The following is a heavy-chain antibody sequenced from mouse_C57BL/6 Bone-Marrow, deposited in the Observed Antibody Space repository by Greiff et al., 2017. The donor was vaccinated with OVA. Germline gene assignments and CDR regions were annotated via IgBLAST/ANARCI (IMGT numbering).Heavy chain of an antibody. J-gene: IGHJ4*01. CDR3: AIQLRQPHYYAMDY. CDR2: IDPSDSET. CDR1: GYTFTSYW. V-gene: IGHV1-52*01. D-gene: IGHD3-2*02. Sequence: QVQLQQPGAELVRPGSSVKLSCKASGYTFTSYWMHWVKQRPIQGLEWIGNIDPSDSETTYNQKFKDKATLTVDKSSSTAYMQLSSLTSEDSAVYDCAIQLRQPHYYAMDYWGQGTSVTVSS.